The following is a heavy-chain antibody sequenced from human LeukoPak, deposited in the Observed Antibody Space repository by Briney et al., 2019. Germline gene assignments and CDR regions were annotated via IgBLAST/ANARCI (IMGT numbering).Heavy chain of an antibody. V-gene: IGHV1-8*02. Sequence: ASVKVSCKASGYTFSSYGISWVRQATGQGLEWMGWMNPNSGNTGYAQKFQGRVTMTRNTSISTAYMELSSLRSEDTAVYYCARGGRRWLQSGAGYWGQGTLVTVSS. CDR1: GYTFSSYG. D-gene: IGHD5-24*01. CDR3: ARGGRRWLQSGAGY. J-gene: IGHJ4*02. CDR2: MNPNSGNT.